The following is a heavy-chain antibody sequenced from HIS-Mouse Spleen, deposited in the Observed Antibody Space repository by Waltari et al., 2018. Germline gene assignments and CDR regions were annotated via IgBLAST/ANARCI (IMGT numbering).Heavy chain of an antibody. J-gene: IGHJ4*02. V-gene: IGHV1-8*01. Sequence: QVQLVQSGAEVKKPGASVKVSCKASGYTFTSYDINWVRQATGQGLEWKGWGNPKSGNTGYEQKFQGRVTMTRNTSISTAYMELSSLRSEDTAVYYCARGHDYSNYFDYWGQGTLVTVSS. CDR1: GYTFTSYD. CDR3: ARGHDYSNYFDY. CDR2: GNPKSGNT. D-gene: IGHD4-4*01.